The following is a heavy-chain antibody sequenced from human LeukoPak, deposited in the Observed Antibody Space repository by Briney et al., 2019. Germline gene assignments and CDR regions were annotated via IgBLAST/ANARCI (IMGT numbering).Heavy chain of an antibody. Sequence: SETLSLTCAVYGGSFSGYYWSWIRQPPGKELEWIGEISHSGSTNYNPSLKSRVTISVDTSKNQFSLKLSSVTAADTAVYYCARGSRWFDPWGQGTLVTVSS. CDR2: ISHSGST. J-gene: IGHJ5*02. CDR1: GGSFSGYY. V-gene: IGHV4-34*01. CDR3: ARGSRWFDP.